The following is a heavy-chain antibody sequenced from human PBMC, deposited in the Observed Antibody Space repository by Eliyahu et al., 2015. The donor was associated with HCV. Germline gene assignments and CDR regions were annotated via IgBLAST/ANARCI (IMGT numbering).Heavy chain of an antibody. D-gene: IGHD3-10*01. V-gene: IGHV1-46*01. Sequence: QVQLVQSGAEVRKPGASVXVSCKASGYTFSSSYYFHWVRQAPGQGLEWMGIINPGGGDTRYAPKFQGRVTMTRDTSTSTVYMEVSSLTFEDTALYFCAREGDGITLAFWGQGTLVTVFS. CDR2: INPGGGDT. CDR3: AREGDGITLAF. J-gene: IGHJ4*02. CDR1: GYTFSSSYY.